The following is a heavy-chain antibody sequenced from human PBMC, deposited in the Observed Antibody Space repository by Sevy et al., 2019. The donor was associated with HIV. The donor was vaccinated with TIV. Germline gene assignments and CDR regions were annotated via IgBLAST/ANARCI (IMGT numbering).Heavy chain of an antibody. CDR2: IKSKTDSGTI. V-gene: IGHV3-15*01. Sequence: GGSLRLSCAASGFSFSHAWMTWVRQAPGKGLEWVGRIKSKTDSGTIDYAAPVKGRFTISRDDSKNTLYLQMNSLKTEDTAVYYCSTDPIIVLLVTDGMDVWGQGTTVTVSS. J-gene: IGHJ6*02. CDR1: GFSFSHAW. CDR3: STDPIIVLLVTDGMDV. D-gene: IGHD2-8*02.